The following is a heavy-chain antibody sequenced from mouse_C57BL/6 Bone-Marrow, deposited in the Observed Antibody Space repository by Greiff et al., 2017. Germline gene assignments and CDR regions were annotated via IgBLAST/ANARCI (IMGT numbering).Heavy chain of an antibody. Sequence: EVQLQESEGGLVQPGSSMKLSCTASGFTFSDYYMAWVRQVPEKGLEWVANINSDGSSTYYLDSLKSRFIISRDNAKNILYLQMSSLKSEDTATYYCAREFTTVVATDYAMDYWGQGTSVTVSS. CDR2: INSDGSST. J-gene: IGHJ4*01. CDR3: AREFTTVVATDYAMDY. CDR1: GFTFSDYY. V-gene: IGHV5-16*01. D-gene: IGHD1-1*01.